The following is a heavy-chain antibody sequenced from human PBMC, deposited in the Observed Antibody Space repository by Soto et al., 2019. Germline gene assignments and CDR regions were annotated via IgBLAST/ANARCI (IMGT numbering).Heavy chain of an antibody. J-gene: IGHJ4*02. Sequence: PGGSLRLSCSASGFTFGSYAMHWVRQAPGKGLEYVSAISSSGDNTYYPDSVKGRFTISRDNSKNTLYLQMSSLRVEDTAVYYCTRHMRPNIAVAGTWGQGTQVTVSS. CDR1: GFTFGSYA. CDR2: ISSSGDNT. V-gene: IGHV3-64D*08. D-gene: IGHD6-19*01. CDR3: TRHMRPNIAVAGT.